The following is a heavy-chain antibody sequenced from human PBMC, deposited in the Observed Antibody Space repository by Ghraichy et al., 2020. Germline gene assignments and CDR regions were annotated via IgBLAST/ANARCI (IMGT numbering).Heavy chain of an antibody. Sequence: SETLSLTCAVYGGSFSGYYWSWIRQPPGKGLEWIGEINHSGSTNYNPSLKSRVTISVDTSKNQFSLKLSSVTAADTAVYYCARVRPRGYCSSTSCYTGLGWFDPWGQGTLVTVSS. J-gene: IGHJ5*02. CDR2: INHSGST. CDR3: ARVRPRGYCSSTSCYTGLGWFDP. V-gene: IGHV4-34*01. CDR1: GGSFSGYY. D-gene: IGHD2-2*02.